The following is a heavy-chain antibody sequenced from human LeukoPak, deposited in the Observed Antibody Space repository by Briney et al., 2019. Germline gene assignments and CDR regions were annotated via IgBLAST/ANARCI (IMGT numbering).Heavy chain of an antibody. Sequence: ASVKVSCKASGYTCTSYYMHCVRHSPRQALEKGGWINHNSGGTNYAQKFQGRVTMTRDTSISTAYMELSRLRSDDTAVYYCARVPRCSSTSCYRYWGQGTLVTVSS. V-gene: IGHV1-2*02. CDR3: ARVPRCSSTSCYRY. CDR1: GYTCTSYY. D-gene: IGHD2-2*01. J-gene: IGHJ4*02. CDR2: INHNSGGT.